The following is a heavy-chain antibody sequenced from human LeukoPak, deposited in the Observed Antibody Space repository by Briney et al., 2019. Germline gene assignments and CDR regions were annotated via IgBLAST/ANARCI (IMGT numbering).Heavy chain of an antibody. D-gene: IGHD6-19*01. J-gene: IGHJ6*02. CDR2: IYYSGST. CDR3: ARRSSGSLCYYYGMDV. CDR1: GGSISSYY. Sequence: SETLSLTCTVSGGSISSYYWSWIRQPPGKGLEWIGYIYYSGSTNYNPSLKSRVTISVDTSKNQFSLKLSSVTAADTAVYYCARRSSGSLCYYYGMDVWGQGTTVTVSS. V-gene: IGHV4-59*08.